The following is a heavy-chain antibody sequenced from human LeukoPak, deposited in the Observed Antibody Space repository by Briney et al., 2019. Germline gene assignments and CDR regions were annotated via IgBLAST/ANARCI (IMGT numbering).Heavy chain of an antibody. CDR2: IIPIFGTA. D-gene: IGHD4-17*01. CDR1: GGTFSSYA. V-gene: IGHV1-69*13. CDR3: ARFGGTVTEKHFDY. J-gene: IGHJ4*02. Sequence: ASVKVSCKASGGTFSSYAISWVRQAPGQGLEWMGGIIPIFGTANYAQKFQSRVTITADESTSTAYMELSSLRSEDTAVYYCARFGGTVTEKHFDYWGQGTLVTVSS.